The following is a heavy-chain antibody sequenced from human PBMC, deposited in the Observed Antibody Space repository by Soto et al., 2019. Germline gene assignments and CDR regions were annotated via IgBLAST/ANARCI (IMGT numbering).Heavy chain of an antibody. Sequence: SETLSLTCTVSGGSISSANYYWSWIRQPPGKGLEWIGYIYYSGSTNYNPSLKSRVTISVDTSKNQFSLKLSSVTAADTAVYYCARSSSGLGYWGQGTLVTVSS. CDR2: IYYSGST. V-gene: IGHV4-61*01. CDR3: ARSSSGLGY. D-gene: IGHD6-6*01. CDR1: GGSISSANYY. J-gene: IGHJ4*02.